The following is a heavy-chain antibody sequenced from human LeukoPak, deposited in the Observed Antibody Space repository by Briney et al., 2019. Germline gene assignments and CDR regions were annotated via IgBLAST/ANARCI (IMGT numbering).Heavy chain of an antibody. V-gene: IGHV4-59*01. CDR1: GASISRYY. D-gene: IGHD6-13*01. CDR2: IYYSGST. J-gene: IGHJ5*02. CDR3: ARDRAAAGTYWFDP. Sequence: SSETLSLTCTVSGASISRYYWRWLRQPPGKGLEWIGYIYYSGSTNYDPSLKSRVTISVDTSKNRFSLKLSSVTAADTAVYYCARDRAAAGTYWFDPWGQGTLVTVSS.